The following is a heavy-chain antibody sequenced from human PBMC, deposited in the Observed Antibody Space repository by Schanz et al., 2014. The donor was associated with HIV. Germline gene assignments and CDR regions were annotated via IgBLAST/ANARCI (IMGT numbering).Heavy chain of an antibody. D-gene: IGHD3-3*01. CDR2: IWYDGSHK. Sequence: QVHLVESGGGVVQPGRSLRLSCVASGFTFSSYGMHWVRQAPGKGLEWVAVIWYDGSHKHYGDSVKGRFTISRDNSKNTLYLQMSSLREEDTAVYYCAKTILRFLDWPNANGGMDVWGLGTTVTVSS. J-gene: IGHJ6*02. CDR3: AKTILRFLDWPNANGGMDV. CDR1: GFTFSSYG. V-gene: IGHV3-33*06.